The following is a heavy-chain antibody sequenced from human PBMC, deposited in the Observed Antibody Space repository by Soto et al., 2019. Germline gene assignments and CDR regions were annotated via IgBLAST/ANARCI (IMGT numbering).Heavy chain of an antibody. J-gene: IGHJ6*02. D-gene: IGHD5-12*01. CDR1: GFTFSSYG. Sequence: GGSLRLSCAASGFTFSSYGMHWVRQAPGKGLEWVAVIWYDGSNKYNADSVKGRFTISRDNSKNTLYLQMNSLRAEDTAVYYCAREKKGDVWLRDYYYGMDVWGQGTTVTVSS. CDR3: AREKKGDVWLRDYYYGMDV. V-gene: IGHV3-33*01. CDR2: IWYDGSNK.